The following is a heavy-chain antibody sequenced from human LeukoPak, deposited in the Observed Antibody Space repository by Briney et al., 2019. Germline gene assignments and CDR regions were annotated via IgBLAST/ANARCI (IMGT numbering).Heavy chain of an antibody. D-gene: IGHD2-15*01. V-gene: IGHV4-59*01. CDR2: IYYSGRT. J-gene: IGHJ6*04. CDR3: ARSGERGKGGGYCSGGSCFSMDV. Sequence: SETLSLTCTVSGGSISSYYWSWIRQPPGKGLEWIGYIYYSGRTNYNPSLKSRVTISVDTSKNQFSLKLSSVTAGDTGVYYCARSGERGKGGGYCSGGSCFSMDVWGKGTTVTVSS. CDR1: GGSISSYY.